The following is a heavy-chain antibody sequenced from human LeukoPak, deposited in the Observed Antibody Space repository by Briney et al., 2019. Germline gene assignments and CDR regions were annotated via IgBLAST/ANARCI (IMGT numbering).Heavy chain of an antibody. J-gene: IGHJ5*02. V-gene: IGHV1-2*02. CDR2: INPHSRAT. CDR3: VTTSVTHTRDP. D-gene: IGHD5/OR15-5a*01. Sequence: ASVKVSCKPSGNDLSELDVTCVRQAPGRGLEWVGWINPHSRATHYAQRFRGRVTMEASITTAYMELNSLTSDDTAIYYCVTTSVTHTRDPWGQGTLVTVSS. CDR1: GNDLSELD.